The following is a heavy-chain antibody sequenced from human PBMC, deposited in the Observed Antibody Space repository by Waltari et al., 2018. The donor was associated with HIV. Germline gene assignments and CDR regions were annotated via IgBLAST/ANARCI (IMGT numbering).Heavy chain of an antibody. Sequence: QVKLLQSGPEMKKPGASVTVSCNTSGYPFAGYHLHWVRQVPGQGLRWVGWINAKDGATLYARGFKGRVVMTRDTGLGAVYMEVTKLRSDDTAIYFCARGQGFSDRGPDFWGQGTLVTVST. CDR2: INAKDGAT. CDR1: GYPFAGYH. V-gene: IGHV1-2*02. J-gene: IGHJ4*02. D-gene: IGHD3-16*02. CDR3: ARGQGFSDRGPDF.